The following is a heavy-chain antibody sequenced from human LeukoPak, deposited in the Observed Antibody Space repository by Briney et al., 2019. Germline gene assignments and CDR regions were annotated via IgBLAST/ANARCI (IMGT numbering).Heavy chain of an antibody. CDR3: AGVAVAPTNIDY. V-gene: IGHV1-2*02. Sequence: GASVKLSFTGSVGTFSSYAISWVRQAPGQGLEWMGWINPNSGGTNYAQKFQGRVTMTRDTSISTAYMELSRLRSDDTAVYYCAGVAVAPTNIDYWGQGTLVTVSS. CDR2: INPNSGGT. D-gene: IGHD6-19*01. CDR1: VGTFSSYA. J-gene: IGHJ4*02.